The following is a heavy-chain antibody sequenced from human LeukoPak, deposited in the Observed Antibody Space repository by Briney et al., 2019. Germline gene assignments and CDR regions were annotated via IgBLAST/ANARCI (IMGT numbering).Heavy chain of an antibody. CDR2: ISSSSTYI. Sequence: GGSLRLSCAASGFTFNTYSMNWVRQAPGKGLEWVSSISSSSTYIYYADSAKGRFTISRDNAKNSLYLQMNSLRAEDTAVFYCARVPTGRSQGPYYFDYWGQGTLVTVSS. CDR3: ARVPTGRSQGPYYFDY. CDR1: GFTFNTYS. J-gene: IGHJ4*02. D-gene: IGHD3-10*01. V-gene: IGHV3-21*01.